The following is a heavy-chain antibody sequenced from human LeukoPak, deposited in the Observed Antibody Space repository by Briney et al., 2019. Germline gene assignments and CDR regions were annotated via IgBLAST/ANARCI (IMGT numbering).Heavy chain of an antibody. CDR3: ATNYYDSSGYLFDY. Sequence: ASVKVSCKASGYTFTGYYMHWLRQAPGQGLEWMGWINPNSGGTNYAQKFQGRVTMTRDTSISTAYMELSRLRSDDTAVYYCATNYYDSSGYLFDYWGQGTLVTVSS. D-gene: IGHD3-22*01. CDR2: INPNSGGT. CDR1: GYTFTGYY. V-gene: IGHV1-2*02. J-gene: IGHJ4*02.